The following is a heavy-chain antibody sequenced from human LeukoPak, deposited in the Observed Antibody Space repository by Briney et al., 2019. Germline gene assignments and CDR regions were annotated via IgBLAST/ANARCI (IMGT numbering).Heavy chain of an antibody. CDR1: GGTFSSYA. CDR3: ARGLEGSVAGTDY. CDR2: IIPIFGTA. D-gene: IGHD6-19*01. J-gene: IGHJ4*02. Sequence: SVKVSCKASGGTFSSYAISWVRQAPGQGLEWMGGIIPIFGTANYAQKFQGRVTITADESTGTAYMELSSLKSEDTAVYYCARGLEGSVAGTDYWGQGTQVTVSS. V-gene: IGHV1-69*01.